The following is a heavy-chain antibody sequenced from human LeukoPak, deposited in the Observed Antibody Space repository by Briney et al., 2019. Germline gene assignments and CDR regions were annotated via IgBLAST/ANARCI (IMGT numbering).Heavy chain of an antibody. D-gene: IGHD6-13*01. J-gene: IGHJ3*02. V-gene: IGHV4-61*02. CDR1: GGSISSGSYY. Sequence: PSETLSLTCTVSGGSISSGSYYWSWIRQPAGKGLEWIGRIYTSGSTNYNPSLKSRVTISVDPSKNQFSLKLSSVTAADTAVYYCAREWVKYSSSWRDAFDIWGQGTMVTVSS. CDR3: AREWVKYSSSWRDAFDI. CDR2: IYTSGST.